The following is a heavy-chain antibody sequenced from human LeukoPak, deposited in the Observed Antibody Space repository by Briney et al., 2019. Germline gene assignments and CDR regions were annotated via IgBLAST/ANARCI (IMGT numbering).Heavy chain of an antibody. D-gene: IGHD5-12*01. CDR1: GFTFSSYA. J-gene: IGHJ6*02. CDR3: TSGMDV. Sequence: SGGSLRLSCAASGFTFSSYAMHWVRQAPGQGLEWVSAINASGTGTFYADSVRGRFVISRDNSEKKMFLQMNSLRAEDTAVYYCTSGMDVWGQGTAV. CDR2: INASGTGT. V-gene: IGHV3-23*01.